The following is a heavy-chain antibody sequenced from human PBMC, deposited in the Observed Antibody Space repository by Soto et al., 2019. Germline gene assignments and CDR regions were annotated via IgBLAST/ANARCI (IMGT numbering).Heavy chain of an antibody. D-gene: IGHD6-13*01. CDR1: GGSFSGYY. J-gene: IGHJ5*02. CDR2: INHSGST. CDR3: ARGICSSSCKFDP. V-gene: IGHV4-34*01. Sequence: SETLSLTCAVYGGSFSGYYWSWIRQPPGKGLEWIGEINHSGSTNYNPSLKSRVTISVDTSKNQFSLKLSSVTAADTAVYYCARGICSSSCKFDPWGQGTLVTVSS.